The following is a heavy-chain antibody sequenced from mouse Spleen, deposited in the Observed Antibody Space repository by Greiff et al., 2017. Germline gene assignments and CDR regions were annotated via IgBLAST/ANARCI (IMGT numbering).Heavy chain of an antibody. Sequence: VQLQQSGPELVKPGASVKISCKASGYAFSSSWMNWVKQRPGKGLEWIGRIYPGDGDTNYNGKFKGKATLTADKSSSTAYMQLSSLTSEDSAVYCCARDYGSSCDFDDWGQGTTLTVSS. J-gene: IGHJ2*01. CDR2: IYPGDGDT. CDR1: GYAFSSSW. V-gene: IGHV1-82*01. D-gene: IGHD1-1*01. CDR3: ARDYGSSCDFDD.